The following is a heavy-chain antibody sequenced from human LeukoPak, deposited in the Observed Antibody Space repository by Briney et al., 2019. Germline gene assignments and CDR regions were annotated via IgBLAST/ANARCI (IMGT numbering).Heavy chain of an antibody. CDR3: ARDPTNTSGRYAYFDS. CDR1: GYTFTHHG. J-gene: IGHJ4*02. V-gene: IGHV1-18*01. CDR2: ISCYNGDT. Sequence: ASVKVSCKASGYTFTHHGMSWVRQAPGQGLEWMAWISCYNGDTHYAQKFQGRVTLTTDTSTSTAYMELRSLRSDDTAVYYCARDPTNTSGRYAYFDSWGQGTLVTVSS. D-gene: IGHD6-19*01.